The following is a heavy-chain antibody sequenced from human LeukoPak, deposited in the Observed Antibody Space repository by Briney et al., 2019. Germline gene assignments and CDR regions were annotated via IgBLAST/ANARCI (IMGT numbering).Heavy chain of an antibody. CDR1: GGSIISRDYY. CDR3: ARRGVDYYDSSGYYFFDY. CDR2: AYYSGST. V-gene: IGHV4-39*07. Sequence: SETLSLTRTVSGGSIISRDYYWGWIRQSPGKGLEWIGSAYYSGSTYYNPSLKSRVTISVDTSKNQFSLKLSSVTAADTAVYYCARRGVDYYDSSGYYFFDYWGQGTLVTVSS. J-gene: IGHJ4*02. D-gene: IGHD3-22*01.